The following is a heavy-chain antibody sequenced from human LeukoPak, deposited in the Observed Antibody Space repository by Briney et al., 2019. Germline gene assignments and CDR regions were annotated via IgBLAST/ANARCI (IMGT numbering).Heavy chain of an antibody. CDR1: GFTFSSSY. V-gene: IGHV3-7*01. CDR2: IKQDGNEK. Sequence: GGSLRLSCAASGFTFSSSYMSWVRQAPGKGLEWVANIKQDGNEKHYVDSVKGRFTISRDNAKSSLYLQMNSLRAEDTAVYYCARDPRGSGYSHFDSWGQGTQVTVSS. D-gene: IGHD5-18*01. CDR3: ARDPRGSGYSHFDS. J-gene: IGHJ4*02.